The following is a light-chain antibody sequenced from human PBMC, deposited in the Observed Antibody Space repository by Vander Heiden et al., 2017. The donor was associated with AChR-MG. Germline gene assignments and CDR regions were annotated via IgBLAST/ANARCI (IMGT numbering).Light chain of an antibody. V-gene: IGKV1-5*03. J-gene: IGKJ1*01. Sequence: LQLSPSPSTLSASVGDRVTITCRASQSISSWLAWYQQKPGKAPKLLIYKASSLESGVPSRFSGSGSGTEFTLTISSLQPDDFATYYCQQDNSYPRTFGQGTKLEIK. CDR2: KAS. CDR3: QQDNSYPRT. CDR1: QSISSW.